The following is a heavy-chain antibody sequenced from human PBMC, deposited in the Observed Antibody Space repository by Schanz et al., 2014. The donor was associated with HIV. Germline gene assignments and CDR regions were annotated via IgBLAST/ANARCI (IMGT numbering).Heavy chain of an antibody. CDR2: ISGSGGNT. D-gene: IGHD6-19*01. CDR1: GFTFDDYA. V-gene: IGHV3-23*04. J-gene: IGHJ4*02. CDR3: AKEKGGSWYCFDS. Sequence: EVQLVESGGGLVQPGRSLRLSCAASGFTFDDYAMHWVRQAPGKGLEWVSGISGSGGNTYFTDSVKGRFTVSRDNSKNTLYLQMNSLRAEDTAVYFCAKEKGGSWYCFDSWGQGTLVTVSS.